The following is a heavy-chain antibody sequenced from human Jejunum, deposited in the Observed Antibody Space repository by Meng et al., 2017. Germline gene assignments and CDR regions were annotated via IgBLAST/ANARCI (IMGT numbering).Heavy chain of an antibody. Sequence: GESLKISCKGSGYSFTSYWIAWVRQMPGKGLEWMGIIYPGDSDTRYSPSFQGQVTISADKSINTAYLQWSSLKASDTAMYYCARNDYYFLDQQYYFDYWGQGTMVTVSS. D-gene: IGHD3-22*01. CDR3: ARNDYYFLDQQYYFDY. CDR1: GYSFTSYW. V-gene: IGHV5-51*01. J-gene: IGHJ4*02. CDR2: IYPGDSDT.